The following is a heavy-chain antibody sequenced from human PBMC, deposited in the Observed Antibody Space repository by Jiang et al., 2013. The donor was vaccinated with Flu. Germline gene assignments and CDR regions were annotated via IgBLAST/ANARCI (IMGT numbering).Heavy chain of an antibody. CDR3: AREVFGYCSGGSCYGMDV. J-gene: IGHJ6*02. V-gene: IGHV3-30*04. Sequence: GLEWVAVISYDGSNKYYADSVKGRFTISRDNSKNTLYLQMNSLRAEDTAVYYCAREVFGYCSGGSCYGMDVWGQGTTVTVSS. D-gene: IGHD2-15*01. CDR2: ISYDGSNK.